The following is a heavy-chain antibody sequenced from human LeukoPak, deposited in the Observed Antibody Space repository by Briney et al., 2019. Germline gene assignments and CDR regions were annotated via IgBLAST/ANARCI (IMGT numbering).Heavy chain of an antibody. V-gene: IGHV4-39*01. Sequence: PSETLSLTCTVSGCSIISSDYHWGWVRQPPGKGLEWIGTISYSGNTDYNPSLRSRVTISVDTSNNQFSLRLGSVTAADTAVYHCARRCCSGPAKRVFDIWGQGTMVTVSS. J-gene: IGHJ3*02. CDR2: ISYSGNT. D-gene: IGHD2-15*01. CDR3: ARRCCSGPAKRVFDI. CDR1: GCSIISSDYH.